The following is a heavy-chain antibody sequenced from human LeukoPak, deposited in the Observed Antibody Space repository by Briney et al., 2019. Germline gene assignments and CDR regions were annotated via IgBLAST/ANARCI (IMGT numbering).Heavy chain of an antibody. J-gene: IGHJ6*02. CDR3: ARSPLVSGWYAYYYGMDV. V-gene: IGHV3-48*03. CDR1: GFTFSSYE. CDR2: ISSSGSTI. D-gene: IGHD6-19*01. Sequence: QPGGSLRLSCAASGFTFSSYEMNWVRQAPGKGLEWVSYISSSGSTIYYADSVKGRFTISRDNAKNSLYLQMNSLRAEDTAVYYCARSPLVSGWYAYYYGMDVWGQGTTVTVSS.